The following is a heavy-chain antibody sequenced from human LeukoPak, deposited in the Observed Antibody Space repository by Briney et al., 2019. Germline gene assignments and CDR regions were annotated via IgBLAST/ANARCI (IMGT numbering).Heavy chain of an antibody. J-gene: IGHJ4*02. D-gene: IGHD3-3*01. CDR2: ISSSSSYI. CDR3: ARIYYDFWSGSD. CDR1: GFTFSSYS. Sequence: GGSLRLSCAASGFTFSSYSMNWVRQAPGKGLEWVSSISSSSSYIYCADSVKGRFTISRDNAKNSLYLQMNSLRAEDTAVYYCARIYYDFWSGSDWGQGTLVTVSS. V-gene: IGHV3-21*01.